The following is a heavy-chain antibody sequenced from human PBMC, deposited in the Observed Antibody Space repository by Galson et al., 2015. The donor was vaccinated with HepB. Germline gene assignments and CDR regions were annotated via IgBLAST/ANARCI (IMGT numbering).Heavy chain of an antibody. Sequence: SLRLSCATSGFIFSNFGLHWVRQAPGTGLEWVALISHDGSDEYYADSVKGRFTISRDNSQNTLYLQLNSLRVDDTAVYYCAKDGSSFSYCCGLDVWGQGTTVTVSS. CDR2: ISHDGSDE. V-gene: IGHV3-30*18. J-gene: IGHJ6*02. CDR3: AKDGSSFSYCCGLDV. CDR1: GFIFSNFG. D-gene: IGHD2-15*01.